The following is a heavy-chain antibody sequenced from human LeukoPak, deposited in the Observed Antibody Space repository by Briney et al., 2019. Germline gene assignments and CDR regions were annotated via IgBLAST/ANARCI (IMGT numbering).Heavy chain of an antibody. CDR1: GGTFSSYA. CDR2: IIPIFGTA. J-gene: IGHJ6*02. V-gene: IGHV1-69*13. D-gene: IGHD2-15*01. CDR3: ARDRSVVVVAATTGDYYYGMDV. Sequence: GTSVKVSCKASGGTFSSYAISWVRQAPGQGLEWMGGIIPIFGTANYAQKFQGRVTITADESTSTAYMELSSLRSEDTAVYYCARDRSVVVVAATTGDYYYGMDVWGQGTTVTVSS.